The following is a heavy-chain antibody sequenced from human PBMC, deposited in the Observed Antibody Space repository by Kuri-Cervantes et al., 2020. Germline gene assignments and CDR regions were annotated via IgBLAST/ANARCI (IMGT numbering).Heavy chain of an antibody. J-gene: IGHJ4*02. Sequence: SLKISCAASGFTFDDYAMHWVRQAPGKGLEWVSGISWNSGSIGYADSVKGRFTISRDNAKNSLYLQMNSLRAEDTAVYYCARGGDVHGGNFDYWGQGTLVTVSS. CDR2: ISWNSGSI. CDR1: GFTFDDYA. D-gene: IGHD3-16*01. V-gene: IGHV3-9*01. CDR3: ARGGDVHGGNFDY.